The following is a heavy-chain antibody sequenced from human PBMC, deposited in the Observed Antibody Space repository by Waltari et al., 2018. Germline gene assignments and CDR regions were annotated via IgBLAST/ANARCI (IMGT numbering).Heavy chain of an antibody. V-gene: IGHV4-4*07. CDR3: ATGSYSSYYLDV. CDR1: GASINLYY. Sequence: QVQLQESGPGLVKPSETLSLTCTVSGASINLYYWTWPRQPAGKGLEWIGRFYTSGNTNYNPSLKSRVTMSVDASKTHFSLTLNSVTAADTAVYYCATGSYSSYYLDVWGKGTTVTVSS. CDR2: FYTSGNT. D-gene: IGHD2-15*01. J-gene: IGHJ6*03.